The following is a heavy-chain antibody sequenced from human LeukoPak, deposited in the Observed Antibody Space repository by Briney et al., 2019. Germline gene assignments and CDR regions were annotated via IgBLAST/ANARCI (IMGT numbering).Heavy chain of an antibody. D-gene: IGHD4-17*01. CDR3: ARRYGDYQNYFDS. CDR2: INPSGGST. CDR1: GYTFTNYY. V-gene: IGHV1-46*01. J-gene: IGHJ4*02. Sequence: ASVKVSCKASGYTFTNYYIHWVRQAPGQGLQWMGIINPSGGSTSYAQQFQGRVTMTRDMSTSTVYMDLSSLRSEDTAVYYCARRYGDYQNYFDSWGQGTLVTVSS.